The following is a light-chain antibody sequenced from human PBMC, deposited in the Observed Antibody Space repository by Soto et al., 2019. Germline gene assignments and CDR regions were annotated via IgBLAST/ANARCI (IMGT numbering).Light chain of an antibody. V-gene: IGLV4-69*01. CDR3: QTWGTGNLPYV. Sequence: QLVLTQSPSASASLGASVKLTCTLSSGHSNYAIAWHQQQPEKGPRYLMKLNSDGSHRKGDGIPDRFSGSSSGAERYLTISSLQSEDEADYYCQTWGTGNLPYVFGTGTKLTVL. CDR2: LNSDGSH. CDR1: SGHSNYA. J-gene: IGLJ1*01.